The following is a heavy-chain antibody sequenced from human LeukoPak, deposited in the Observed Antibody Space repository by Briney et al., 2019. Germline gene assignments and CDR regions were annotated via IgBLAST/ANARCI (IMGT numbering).Heavy chain of an antibody. J-gene: IGHJ6*01. D-gene: IGHD1-14*01. CDR2: IRQDGSEK. CDR3: ARDIRPEVPASSGYYYGMDV. CDR1: GFSFSSFA. V-gene: IGHV3-7*01. Sequence: GGSLRLSCAASGFSFSSFAMSWVRQAPGKGLEWVADIRQDGSEKYFLDSVKGRFTISRDHAKKSLYLQMNSLRVEDTAVYYCARDIRPEVPASSGYYYGMDVWGQGTTDTVSS.